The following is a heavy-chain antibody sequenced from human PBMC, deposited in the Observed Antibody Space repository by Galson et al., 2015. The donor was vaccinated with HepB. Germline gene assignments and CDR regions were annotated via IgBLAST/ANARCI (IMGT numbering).Heavy chain of an antibody. J-gene: IGHJ2*01. CDR3: ARVRLPGYSSGWYGAYFDL. Sequence: SLRLSCAASGFTFSSYWMHWVRQAPGKGLVWVSRINSDGSSTSYADSVKGRFTISRDNAKNTLYLQMNSLRAEDTAVYYCARVRLPGYSSGWYGAYFDLWGRGILVTVSS. V-gene: IGHV3-74*01. CDR1: GFTFSSYW. CDR2: INSDGSST. D-gene: IGHD6-19*01.